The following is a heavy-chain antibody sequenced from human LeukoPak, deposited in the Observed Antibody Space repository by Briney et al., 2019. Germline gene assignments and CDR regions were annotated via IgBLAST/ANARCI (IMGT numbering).Heavy chain of an antibody. J-gene: IGHJ4*02. D-gene: IGHD5-18*01. Sequence: GGSLRLSCAASGFTFSSYEMNWVRQAPGKGLEWVSYISSSGSTIYYADSVKGRFTISRDNAKNSLYLQMNSLRAEDTAVYYCARERGYIKKDDYWGQGTLVTVSS. CDR1: GFTFSSYE. CDR2: ISSSGSTI. CDR3: ARERGYIKKDDY. V-gene: IGHV3-48*03.